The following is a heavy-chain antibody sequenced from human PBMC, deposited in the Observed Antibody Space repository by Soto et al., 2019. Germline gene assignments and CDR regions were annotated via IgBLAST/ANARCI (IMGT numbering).Heavy chain of an antibody. V-gene: IGHV3-30*13. D-gene: IGHD5-18*01. J-gene: IGHJ4*02. CDR1: GFAFSSYG. CDR3: VSDRGYGHASVPYS. CDR2: MSYDGSLQ. Sequence: QAQLVESGGGVVQPGRSLRRSCAASGFAFSSYGMHWIRQAPGTGLEWVAVMSYDGSLQHYADSVKGRFTMSRDNYKNRVLLQMSSVRAEDTAVYYSVSDRGYGHASVPYSWGQGTLVIVSS.